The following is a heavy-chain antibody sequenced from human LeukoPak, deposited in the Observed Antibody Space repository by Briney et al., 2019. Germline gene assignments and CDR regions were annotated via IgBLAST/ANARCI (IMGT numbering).Heavy chain of an antibody. CDR3: AREGPGGSHDAFDI. J-gene: IGHJ3*02. CDR2: IYYSGST. Sequence: SETLSLTCTVSGGSVSSSSYYWGWIRQPPGKGLEWIGSIYYSGSTYYNPSLKSRVTISVDTSKNQFSLKLSSVTAADTAVYYCAREGPGGSHDAFDIWGQGTMVTVSS. D-gene: IGHD3-16*01. V-gene: IGHV4-39*01. CDR1: GGSVSSSSYY.